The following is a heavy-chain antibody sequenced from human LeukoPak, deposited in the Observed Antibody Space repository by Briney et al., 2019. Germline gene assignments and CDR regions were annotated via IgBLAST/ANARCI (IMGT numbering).Heavy chain of an antibody. CDR2: IYYSGST. CDR1: GGSISSYY. J-gene: IGHJ4*02. D-gene: IGHD3-22*01. CDR3: AKVFYRPTLIAVVTKGYFDY. V-gene: IGHV4-59*12. Sequence: SETLSLTCTVSGGSISSYYWSWIRQPPGKGLEWIGYIYYSGSTNYNPSLKSRVTISVDTSKNQFSLKLSSVTAADTAVYYCAKVFYRPTLIAVVTKGYFDYWGQGTLVTVSS.